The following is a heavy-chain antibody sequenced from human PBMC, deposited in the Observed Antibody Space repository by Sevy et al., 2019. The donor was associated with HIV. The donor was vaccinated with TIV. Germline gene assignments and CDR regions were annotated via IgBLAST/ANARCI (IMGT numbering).Heavy chain of an antibody. CDR1: GFNFSTYA. Sequence: GGYLRLSSSVSGFNFSTYAMHWVRQAPGKGLEWVAVISSDVIRKYYGASVRGRFAISRDNSNNTLSLQMNSLRIEDTAVYYCARAARGDAALPDYWGQGTLVTVSS. CDR2: ISSDVIRK. J-gene: IGHJ4*02. V-gene: IGHV3-30*09. D-gene: IGHD3-16*01. CDR3: ARAARGDAALPDY.